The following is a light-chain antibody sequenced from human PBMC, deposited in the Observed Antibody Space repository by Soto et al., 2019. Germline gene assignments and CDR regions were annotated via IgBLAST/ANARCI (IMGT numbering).Light chain of an antibody. CDR1: SSNIGSNT. CDR2: SNN. V-gene: IGLV1-44*01. CDR3: AAWDDSMNGYV. Sequence: QSVLTQPPSASGTPGQRVTISCSGSSSNIGSNTVNWYRQLPGTAPKLLIYSNNQRPSGVPDRFSGSKSGTSASLAISGLQYEDEADYYCAAWDDSMNGYVLGTGNKVTVL. J-gene: IGLJ1*01.